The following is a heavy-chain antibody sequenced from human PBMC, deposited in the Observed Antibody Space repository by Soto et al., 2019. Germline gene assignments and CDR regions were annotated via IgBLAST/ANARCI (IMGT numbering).Heavy chain of an antibody. V-gene: IGHV4-31*03. D-gene: IGHD3-9*01. CDR1: GGSISSGGYY. Sequence: SETLSLTCTVSGGSISSGGYYWSWIRQHPGKGLEWIGYIYYSGSTYYNPSLKSRVTISVDTSKNQFSLKLSSVTAADTAVYYCARDVEYYDILTGTPNSEYYFDYWGQGTLVTVSS. J-gene: IGHJ4*02. CDR3: ARDVEYYDILTGTPNSEYYFDY. CDR2: IYYSGST.